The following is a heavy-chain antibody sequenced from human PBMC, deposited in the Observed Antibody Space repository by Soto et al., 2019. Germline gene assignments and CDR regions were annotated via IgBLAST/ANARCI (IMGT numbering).Heavy chain of an antibody. V-gene: IGHV3-33*01. Sequence: GGYLRLSCGASGFTFSSYGMHWVRQSPGKGLEWVAVIWYDGSNKYYAESVKGRFTISRDNSKNTLYLQMNSLRAEDTAVYYCARASSSSGGAFDIWGQGTTVTVSS. CDR2: IWYDGSNK. CDR3: ARASSSSGGAFDI. J-gene: IGHJ3*02. CDR1: GFTFSSYG. D-gene: IGHD6-6*01.